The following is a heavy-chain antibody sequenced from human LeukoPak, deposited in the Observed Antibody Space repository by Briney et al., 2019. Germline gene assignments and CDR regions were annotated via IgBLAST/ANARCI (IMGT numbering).Heavy chain of an antibody. CDR3: ARDPSSTVTPFNFDY. CDR1: GFTFSDYY. J-gene: IGHJ4*02. CDR2: ISSSSSYT. Sequence: PGGSLRLSCAASGFTFSDYYMSWIRQAPGKGLEWVSYISSSSSYTNYADSVKGRFTISRDNAKNSLYLQMNSLRAEDTAVYYCARDPSSTVTPFNFDYWGQGTLVTVSS. D-gene: IGHD4-17*01. V-gene: IGHV3-11*05.